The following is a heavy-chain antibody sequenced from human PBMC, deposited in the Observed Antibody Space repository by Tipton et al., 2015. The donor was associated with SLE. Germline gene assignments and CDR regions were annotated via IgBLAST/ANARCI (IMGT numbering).Heavy chain of an antibody. CDR1: GGSFSGYY. J-gene: IGHJ4*02. CDR3: ARDGWGDGGAAY. D-gene: IGHD4-23*01. V-gene: IGHV4-34*01. CDR2: INHSGST. Sequence: TLSLTCAVYGGSFSGYYWSWIRQPPGKGLEWIGEINHSGSTNYNPSLKSRVTISVDTSKNQFSLKLSSVTAADTAVYYCARDGWGDGGAAYWGQGTLVTVSS.